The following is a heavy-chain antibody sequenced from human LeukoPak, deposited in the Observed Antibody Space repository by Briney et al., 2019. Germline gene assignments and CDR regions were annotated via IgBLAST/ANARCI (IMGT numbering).Heavy chain of an antibody. CDR3: VRGRQLVPYYFFYMDV. D-gene: IGHD6-13*01. Sequence: GGSLRLSCTAAGFTLSSYSMNWVRQAPGKGLEWVSYISGISSTIYYVDSVKGRFTISRDSAKNSLYLQMNSLRGEDTAVYYCVRGRQLVPYYFFYMDVWGKGTTVSVSS. J-gene: IGHJ6*03. CDR1: GFTLSSYS. CDR2: ISGISSTI. V-gene: IGHV3-48*04.